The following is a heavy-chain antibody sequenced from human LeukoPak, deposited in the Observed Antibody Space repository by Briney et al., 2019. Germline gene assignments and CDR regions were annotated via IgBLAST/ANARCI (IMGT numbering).Heavy chain of an antibody. Sequence: SETLSLTCAVYGGSFSGYYWSWIRQPPGKGLEWIGEINHGGSTNYNPSLKSRVTISVDTSKNQFSLKLSSVTAADTAVYYCARGHEVRGVIGYYYYYYMDVWGKGTTVTVSS. CDR1: GGSFSGYY. J-gene: IGHJ6*03. CDR2: INHGGST. CDR3: ARGHEVRGVIGYYYYYYMDV. V-gene: IGHV4-34*01. D-gene: IGHD3-10*01.